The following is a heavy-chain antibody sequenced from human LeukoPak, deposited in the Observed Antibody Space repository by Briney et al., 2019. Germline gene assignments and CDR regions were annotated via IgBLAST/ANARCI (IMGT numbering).Heavy chain of an antibody. V-gene: IGHV3-33*01. CDR1: GFTFRSYG. D-gene: IGHD2/OR15-2a*01. CDR2: IWYDGGNK. CDR3: ARDGVAKDAGAIFAFDI. Sequence: PGKSLRLSCAASGFTFRSYGMNWVRQAPGKGLEWVAFIWYDGGNKNYVDSVKGRFIISRDNSKNTLTLQMNSLRVEDTAVYYCARDGVAKDAGAIFAFDIWGQGTTVTVSS. J-gene: IGHJ3*02.